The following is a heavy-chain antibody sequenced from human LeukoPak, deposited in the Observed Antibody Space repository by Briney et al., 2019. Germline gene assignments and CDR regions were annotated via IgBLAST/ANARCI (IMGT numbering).Heavy chain of an antibody. D-gene: IGHD3-22*01. CDR3: ARGPHTPVGYYYDSSGYGMDV. V-gene: IGHV3-48*01. CDR1: GFTFSSYS. CDR2: ISSSSSTI. Sequence: GGSLRLSCAASGFTFSSYSMNWVRQAPGKGLEWVSYISSSSSTIYYADSVKGRFASSRDNAKNSLYLQMNSLRAEDTAVYYCARGPHTPVGYYYDSSGYGMDVWGQGTTVTVSS. J-gene: IGHJ6*02.